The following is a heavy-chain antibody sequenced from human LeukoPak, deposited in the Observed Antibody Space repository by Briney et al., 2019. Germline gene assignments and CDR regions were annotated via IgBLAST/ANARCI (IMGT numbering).Heavy chain of an antibody. J-gene: IGHJ1*01. Sequence: PGESLRLSCAASGFTFSSYGMSWVRQAPGKGLEWVSAISGSGGSTYYADSVKGRFTISRDNSKNTLYLQMNSLRAEDTAVYYCARDTESSSSWYEGYFQHWGQGTLVTVSS. V-gene: IGHV3-23*01. CDR1: GFTFSSYG. CDR2: ISGSGGST. CDR3: ARDTESSSSWYEGYFQH. D-gene: IGHD6-13*01.